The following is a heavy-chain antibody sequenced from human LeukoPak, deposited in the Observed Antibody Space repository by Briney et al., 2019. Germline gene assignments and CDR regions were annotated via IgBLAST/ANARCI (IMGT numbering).Heavy chain of an antibody. J-gene: IGHJ6*02. CDR2: ISGSGGST. CDR1: GFTFSSYA. D-gene: IGHD2-2*01. Sequence: GGSLRLSCAASGFTFSSYAMSWVRQAPGKGLEWVSAISGSGGSTYYADSVKGRFTISRDNSKNTLYLQMNSLRAEDTAVYYCAKAPGGYCSSTSCRYYYYGMDVWGQGTTVTVSS. V-gene: IGHV3-23*01. CDR3: AKAPGGYCSSTSCRYYYYGMDV.